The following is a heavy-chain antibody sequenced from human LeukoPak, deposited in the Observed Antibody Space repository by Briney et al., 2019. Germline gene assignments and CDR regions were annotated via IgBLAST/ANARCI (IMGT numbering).Heavy chain of an antibody. V-gene: IGHV3-74*01. D-gene: IGHD2-21*02. Sequence: GGSLRLSCAASGFTFSSYAMSSVRQTAGKGLVWLSRLNSDGSVTNYADSVKGRFTISRDNAKKTLYLQMNSLRAEDTALYYCVREYCGGDCYTDFWGQGTLVTVSS. CDR1: GFTFSSYA. CDR3: VREYCGGDCYTDF. CDR2: LNSDGSVT. J-gene: IGHJ4*02.